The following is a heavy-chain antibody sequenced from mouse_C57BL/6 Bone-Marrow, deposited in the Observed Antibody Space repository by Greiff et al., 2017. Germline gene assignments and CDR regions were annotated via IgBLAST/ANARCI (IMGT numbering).Heavy chain of an antibody. Sequence: VQRVESGGGLVKPGGSLKLSCAASGFTFSDFGMHWVRQAPEKGLEWVAYISSGSSTIYYADTVKGRFTISRDNAKNTLFLQMTSLRSEDTAMYYCARRDGYPWFAYWGQGTLVSVSA. J-gene: IGHJ3*01. V-gene: IGHV5-17*01. CDR2: ISSGSSTI. CDR1: GFTFSDFG. CDR3: ARRDGYPWFAY. D-gene: IGHD2-3*01.